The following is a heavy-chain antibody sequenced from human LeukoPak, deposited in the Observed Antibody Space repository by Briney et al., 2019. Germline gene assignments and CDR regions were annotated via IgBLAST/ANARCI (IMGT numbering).Heavy chain of an antibody. V-gene: IGHV3-7*01. CDR2: IKPAGSEK. J-gene: IGHJ4*02. Sequence: GGSLRLSCAASGFTFSSYWVTWVRQAPGKGLEWVANIKPAGSEKNYVDSVKGRFTISRDNARNSLYLQMNSLRAEDTAVYYCAKDRLGEVGATGSDYWGQGTLVTVSS. CDR3: AKDRLGEVGATGSDY. D-gene: IGHD3-16*01. CDR1: GFTFSSYW.